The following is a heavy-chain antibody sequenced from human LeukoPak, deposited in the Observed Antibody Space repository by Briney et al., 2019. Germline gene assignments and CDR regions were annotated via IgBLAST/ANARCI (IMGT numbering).Heavy chain of an antibody. CDR2: ISSEGSNR. V-gene: IGHV3-30*04. CDR1: GFPFRDTA. Sequence: PGGSLRLSCAASGFPFRDTAMHWARQASGKGLEWVAVISSEGSNRYYVDSVKGRFTISRDNSNNTLYLQMNSLRAEDTAVYYCARTLARASSSGSYYGAFDIWGQGTMVTVSS. D-gene: IGHD1-26*01. CDR3: ARTLARASSSGSYYGAFDI. J-gene: IGHJ3*02.